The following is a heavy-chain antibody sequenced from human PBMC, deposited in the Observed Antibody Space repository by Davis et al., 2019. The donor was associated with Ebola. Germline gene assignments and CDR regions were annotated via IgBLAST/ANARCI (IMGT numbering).Heavy chain of an antibody. CDR2: ISYDGSNN. J-gene: IGHJ4*02. V-gene: IGHV3-30*18. D-gene: IGHD3-10*01. Sequence: GESLKISCAASGFAFRSYGMHWVRQAPGKGLEWVALISYDGSNNYYADSVKGRFTISRDNSKDTLYLEVHSLRVEDSAVYYCAKEEISMIRGVITQPAVFDYWGQGTLVTVSS. CDR3: AKEEISMIRGVITQPAVFDY. CDR1: GFAFRSYG.